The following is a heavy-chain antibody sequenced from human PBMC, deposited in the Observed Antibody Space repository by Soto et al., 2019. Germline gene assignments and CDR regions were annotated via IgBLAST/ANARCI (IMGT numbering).Heavy chain of an antibody. Sequence: SETLSLTCTVSGSSISSYYLSWIRQPAGKGLEWIGRIYTSGSTNYNPSLKSRVTMSVDTSKNQFSLKLSSVTAADTAVYYCTRGRYQLPFYGMDVWGQGTTVTVPS. CDR2: IYTSGST. J-gene: IGHJ6*02. CDR3: TRGRYQLPFYGMDV. D-gene: IGHD2-2*01. V-gene: IGHV4-4*07. CDR1: GSSISSYY.